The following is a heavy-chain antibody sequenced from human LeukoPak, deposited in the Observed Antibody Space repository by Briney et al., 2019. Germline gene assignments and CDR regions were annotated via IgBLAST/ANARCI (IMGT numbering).Heavy chain of an antibody. CDR1: GYTFTNYG. CDR2: ISAYYGNT. J-gene: IGHJ3*02. D-gene: IGHD5-12*01. CDR3: ARREDIVATIKFRLRAYAFDI. V-gene: IGHV1-18*01. Sequence: GASVKVSCKPSGYTFTNYGISWVRQAPGQGREWMGWISAYYGNTNYAQKLQDRVTMTTDTSTSTAYMELRSLRSDDTAVYYCARREDIVATIKFRLRAYAFDIWGQGTMVTVSS.